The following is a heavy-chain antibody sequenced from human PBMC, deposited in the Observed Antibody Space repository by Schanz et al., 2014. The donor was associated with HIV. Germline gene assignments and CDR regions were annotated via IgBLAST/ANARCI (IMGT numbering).Heavy chain of an antibody. J-gene: IGHJ5*02. CDR2: ISPSNGNT. V-gene: IGHV1-18*01. CDR1: GYIFTSNG. Sequence: QVQLVQSGAEVKKPGASVRVSRKTSGYIFTSNGISWVRQAPGQGLEWMGWISPSNGNTNYAQKFQGRVTMTTDTSTSTAYMDLRSLRSDDTAVYYCAREKTTLNWFDPWGQGTLVTVSS. CDR3: AREKTTLNWFDP.